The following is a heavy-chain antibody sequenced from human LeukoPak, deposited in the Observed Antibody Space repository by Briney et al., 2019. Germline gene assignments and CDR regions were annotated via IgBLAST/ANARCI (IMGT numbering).Heavy chain of an antibody. V-gene: IGHV4-59*01. J-gene: IGHJ5*02. CDR2: IYYSGST. Sequence: PSETLSLTCTVSGGSIRSYYWSWIRQPPGKGLEWIGYIYYSGSTNYNPSLKSRVTMSVDTSKNQFSLNLTSETAADTAVYYCARQYSSSSGWFDPWGQGTLVTVSS. CDR1: GGSIRSYY. CDR3: ARQYSSSSGWFDP. D-gene: IGHD6-6*01.